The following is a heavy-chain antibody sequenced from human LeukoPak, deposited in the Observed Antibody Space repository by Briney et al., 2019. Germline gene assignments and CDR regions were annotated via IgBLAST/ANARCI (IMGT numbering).Heavy chain of an antibody. CDR3: AKGVGGRHYYYGKDV. CDR1: GFTFSNYA. D-gene: IGHD3-16*01. CDR2: ISGSGGSR. V-gene: IGHV3-23*01. Sequence: GGSLRLSCAASGFTFSNYAMSWVRQAPGKGLEWVSAISGSGGSRYYGDSVKGRFTISRDNSKNTFYLQMNSLRAEDTAVYYCAKGVGGRHYYYGKDVWGQGTTVTVSS. J-gene: IGHJ6*02.